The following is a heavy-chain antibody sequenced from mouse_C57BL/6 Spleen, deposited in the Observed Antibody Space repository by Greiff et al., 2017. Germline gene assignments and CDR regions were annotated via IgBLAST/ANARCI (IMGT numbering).Heavy chain of an antibody. J-gene: IGHJ2*01. D-gene: IGHD1-1*01. CDR2: IHPNSGST. V-gene: IGHV1-64*01. Sequence: VQLQQPGAELVKPGASVKLSCKASGYTFTSYWMHWVKQRPGQGLEWIGMIHPNSGSTNYNEKFKSKATLTVDKSSSTAYMQLSSLTSEDSAVYYCARDGAYYYGSSCLDYWGQGTTLTVSS. CDR3: ARDGAYYYGSSCLDY. CDR1: GYTFTSYW.